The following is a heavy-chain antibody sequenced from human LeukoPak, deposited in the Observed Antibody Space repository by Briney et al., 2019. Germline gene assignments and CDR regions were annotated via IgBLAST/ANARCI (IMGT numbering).Heavy chain of an antibody. J-gene: IGHJ4*02. CDR3: ARPRGCGTSRCNNFDY. CDR2: MNEYGSEI. CDR1: GFTFSSYE. D-gene: IGHD2-21*01. Sequence: PGGSLRLSCAASGFTFSSYEMNWVRQAPGKGLEYVAKMNEYGSEIFYVDSVKGRFTISRDNAKNSLYLQMNRLRAEDTAVYYCARPRGCGTSRCNNFDYWGQGTLVTVSS. V-gene: IGHV3-7*01.